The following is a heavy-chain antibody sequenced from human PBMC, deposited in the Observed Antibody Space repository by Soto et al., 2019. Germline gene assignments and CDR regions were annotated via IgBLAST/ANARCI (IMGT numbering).Heavy chain of an antibody. V-gene: IGHV3-7*01. CDR2: IKQDGSEK. CDR1: GFTFSSYW. J-gene: IGHJ4*02. Sequence: EVQLVESGGGLVQPGGSLRLSCAASGFTFSSYWMSWVRQAPGKGLERVANIKQDGSEKYSVDSVKGRFTISRDNAKNSLYLQMNSLRAEDTAVYYCARGRVCSTGGHNFDYWGQGTLVTVSS. D-gene: IGHD2-2*01. CDR3: ARGRVCSTGGHNFDY.